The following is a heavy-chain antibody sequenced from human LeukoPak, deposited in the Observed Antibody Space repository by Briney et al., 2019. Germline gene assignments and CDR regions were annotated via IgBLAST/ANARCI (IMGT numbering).Heavy chain of an antibody. J-gene: IGHJ4*02. D-gene: IGHD3-10*01. Sequence: GGSLRLSCAASEFTFSSYTMHWVRQAPGKGLEWVAVISYDGSNKYYADSVKGRFTISRDNSKNTLYLQMNSLRVEDTAVYYCAKDRSGYGSGSYSFDYWGQGTLVTVSS. CDR2: ISYDGSNK. CDR3: AKDRSGYGSGSYSFDY. V-gene: IGHV3-30*04. CDR1: EFTFSSYT.